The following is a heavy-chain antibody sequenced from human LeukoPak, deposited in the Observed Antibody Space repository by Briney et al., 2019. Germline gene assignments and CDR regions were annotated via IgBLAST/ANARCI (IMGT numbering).Heavy chain of an antibody. CDR1: GFTFSSYG. CDR3: ARDFCSGGSCYPDAFDI. Sequence: PGRSLRLSCAASGFTFSSYGMHWVRQAPGKGLEWVAVIWYDGTNTYYADSVKGRFTISRDNSKTTLYLQMNSLRAEDTAVYYCARDFCSGGSCYPDAFDIWGQGTMVTVSS. J-gene: IGHJ3*02. CDR2: IWYDGTNT. V-gene: IGHV3-33*01. D-gene: IGHD2-15*01.